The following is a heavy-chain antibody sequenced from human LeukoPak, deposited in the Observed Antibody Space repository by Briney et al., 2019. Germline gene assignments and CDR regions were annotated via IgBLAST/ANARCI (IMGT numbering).Heavy chain of an antibody. J-gene: IGHJ6*03. CDR1: GYTFTSYE. D-gene: IGHD6-13*01. CDR2: INPNSGGT. CDR3: ARNMGGYSSSWYSVVYYYYFMDV. Sequence: ASVKVSCKASGYTFTSYEINWVRQAPGQGREWMGWINPNSGGTNYAQKFKGKVTMTRDTSIRTANMEVSRLRSDDTAVYYCARNMGGYSSSWYSVVYYYYFMDVWGKGTTLTVSS. V-gene: IGHV1-2*02.